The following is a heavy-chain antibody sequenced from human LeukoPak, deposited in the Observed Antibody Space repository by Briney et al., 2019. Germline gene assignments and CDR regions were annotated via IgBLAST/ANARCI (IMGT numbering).Heavy chain of an antibody. CDR1: GYTFTGYY. J-gene: IGHJ6*03. CDR3: ARVQGWVWNFFSDYYMDV. Sequence: GASVKVSCKASGYTFTGYYMHWVRQAPGQGLEWMGWINPNSGGTNYAQKFQGRVTMTRDTSISTAYMELSRLRSDDTAVYYCARVQGWVWNFFSDYYMDVWGNGTTVIVSS. V-gene: IGHV1-2*02. D-gene: IGHD1-7*01. CDR2: INPNSGGT.